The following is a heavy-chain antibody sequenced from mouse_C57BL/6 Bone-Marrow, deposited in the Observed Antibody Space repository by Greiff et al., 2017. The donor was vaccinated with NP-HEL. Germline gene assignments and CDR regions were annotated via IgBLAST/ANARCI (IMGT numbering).Heavy chain of an antibody. V-gene: IGHV5-16*01. J-gene: IGHJ1*03. Sequence: EVQLVESEGGLVQPGSSMKLSCTASGFTFSDYHMAWVRQVPEKGLEWVANINYDGSSTYYLDSLKSRFIISRDNAKNILYLQMSSLKSEDTATYYCAREGLGNYWYFDVWGTGTTVTVSS. CDR3: AREGLGNYWYFDV. D-gene: IGHD2-1*01. CDR2: INYDGSST. CDR1: GFTFSDYH.